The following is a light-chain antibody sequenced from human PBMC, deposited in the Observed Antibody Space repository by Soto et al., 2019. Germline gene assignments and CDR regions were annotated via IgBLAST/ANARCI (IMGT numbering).Light chain of an antibody. V-gene: IGLV1-40*01. J-gene: IGLJ2*01. CDR1: SSNIGALYD. CDR3: QSYDNSLSGHVV. CDR2: DNN. Sequence: QSVLTQPPSVSGAPGQRVTISCTGSSSNIGALYDVNWHQQLPGTAPKLLIYDNNNRPSGVPDRFSGSKSGTSASLAITGLQAEDEADYYCQSYDNSLSGHVVFGGGTKLTVL.